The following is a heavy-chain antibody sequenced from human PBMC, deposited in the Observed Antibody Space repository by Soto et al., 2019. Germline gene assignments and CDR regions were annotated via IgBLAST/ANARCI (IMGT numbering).Heavy chain of an antibody. D-gene: IGHD2-2*02. CDR1: GFTFSSYA. J-gene: IGHJ6*03. V-gene: IGHV3-23*01. CDR3: AKDSIEICSSTSCYSIYYYYMDV. Sequence: GGSLRLSCAASGFTFSSYAMSWVRQAPGKGLEWVSAISGSGGSTYYADSVKGRFTISRDNSKNTLYLQMNSLRAEDTAVYYCAKDSIEICSSTSCYSIYYYYMDVWGKGTTVTVSS. CDR2: ISGSGGST.